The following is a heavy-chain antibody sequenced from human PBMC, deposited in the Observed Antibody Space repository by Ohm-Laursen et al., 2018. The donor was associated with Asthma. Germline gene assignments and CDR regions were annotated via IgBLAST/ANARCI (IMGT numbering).Heavy chain of an antibody. D-gene: IGHD3-3*01. Sequence: SLRLSCTASGFTFSNYAMSWVRQAPGQGLEWVSAISGAGGSTDYADSVKGRFTLSRDNSKNTLYLQMNSLRPDDTAVYYCARDVMEWYLPAFDFWGQGTLVTVSS. J-gene: IGHJ4*02. CDR3: ARDVMEWYLPAFDF. CDR1: GFTFSNYA. CDR2: ISGAGGST. V-gene: IGHV3-23*01.